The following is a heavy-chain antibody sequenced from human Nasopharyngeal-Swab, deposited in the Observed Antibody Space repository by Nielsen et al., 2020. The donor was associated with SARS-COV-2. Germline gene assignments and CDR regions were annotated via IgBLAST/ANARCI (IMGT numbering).Heavy chain of an antibody. CDR3: ARGEWRWRY. D-gene: IGHD3-3*01. J-gene: IGHJ4*02. V-gene: IGHV3-7*03. CDR2: IKEDGSEK. CDR1: GFTFSNYW. Sequence: GESLKISCVASGFTFSNYWMTWVRQAPGKGLEWVANIKEDGSEKSYVDSVKGRFTISRDNAKSSLSLQINSLRGEDTAVYYCARGEWRWRYWGRGTLVTVSS.